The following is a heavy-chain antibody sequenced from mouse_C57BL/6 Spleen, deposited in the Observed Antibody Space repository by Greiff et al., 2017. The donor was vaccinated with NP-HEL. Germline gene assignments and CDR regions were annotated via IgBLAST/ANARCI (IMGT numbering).Heavy chain of an antibody. CDR2: INPYNGDT. D-gene: IGHD1-1*01. Sequence: VQLQQSGPELVKPGDSVKISCKASGYSFTGYFMNWVMQSHGKSLEWIGRINPYNGDTFYNQKFKGKATLTVDKSSSTAHMELRSLTSEDSAFYYCARSTTVVARDYFDYWGQGTTLTVSS. CDR3: ARSTTVVARDYFDY. J-gene: IGHJ2*01. CDR1: GYSFTGYF. V-gene: IGHV1-20*01.